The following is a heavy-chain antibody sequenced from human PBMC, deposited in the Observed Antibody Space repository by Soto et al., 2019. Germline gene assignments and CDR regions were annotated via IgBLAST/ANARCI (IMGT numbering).Heavy chain of an antibody. J-gene: IGHJ4*02. CDR1: VFTFSDYA. D-gene: IGHD2-21*02. CDR2: ISGSGATT. Sequence: GSLRLSCAASVFTFSDYAMSWVRQAPGKGLEWVSGISGSGATTYYADSVKGRFTISRDDSKNTLYLQMNSLRAEDTAVYYCAKIVPATQYWGQGTLVTVSS. CDR3: AKIVPATQY. V-gene: IGHV3-23*01.